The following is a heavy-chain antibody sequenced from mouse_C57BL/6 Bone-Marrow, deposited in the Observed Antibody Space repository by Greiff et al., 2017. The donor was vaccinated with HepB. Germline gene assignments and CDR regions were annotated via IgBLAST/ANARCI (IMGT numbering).Heavy chain of an antibody. J-gene: IGHJ3*01. D-gene: IGHD3-2*02. CDR3: AGRQLRLRFAY. CDR1: GYTFTSYW. Sequence: QVQLKQPGAELVKPGASVKLSCKASGYTFTSYWMQWVKQRPGQGLEWIGEIDPSDSYTNYNQKFKGKATLTVDTSSSTAYMQLSSLTSADAAVYYCAGRQLRLRFAYWGQGTLVTVSA. V-gene: IGHV1-50*01. CDR2: IDPSDSYT.